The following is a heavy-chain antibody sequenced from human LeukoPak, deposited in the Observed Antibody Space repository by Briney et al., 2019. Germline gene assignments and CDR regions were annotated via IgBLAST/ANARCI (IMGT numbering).Heavy chain of an antibody. CDR1: GFTFSSYA. CDR3: AKGTGEELLMFH. J-gene: IGHJ4*02. CDR2: ISGSGGST. Sequence: GGSLRLSSAASGFTFSSYAMSWVRQAPGKGLEWVSAISGSGGSTYYADSVKGRFTISRDNSKNTLYLQMNSLRAEDTAVYYCAKGTGEELLMFHWGQGTLVTVSS. V-gene: IGHV3-23*01. D-gene: IGHD1-26*01.